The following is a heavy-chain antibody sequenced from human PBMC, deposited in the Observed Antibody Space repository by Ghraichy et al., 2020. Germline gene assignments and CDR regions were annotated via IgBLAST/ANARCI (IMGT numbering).Heavy chain of an antibody. CDR1: GGSVSSGSYY. V-gene: IGHV4-61*01. CDR2: IYYSGST. CDR3: ARAVPLTIFVSATPSYYFDY. D-gene: IGHD3-3*01. Sequence: SQTLSLTCTVSGGSVSSGSYYWSWIRQPPGKGLEWIGYIYYSGSTNYIPSLKSRVTISVDTSKNQFSLKLSSVTAADTAVYYCARAVPLTIFVSATPSYYFDYWGQGTLVTVSS. J-gene: IGHJ4*02.